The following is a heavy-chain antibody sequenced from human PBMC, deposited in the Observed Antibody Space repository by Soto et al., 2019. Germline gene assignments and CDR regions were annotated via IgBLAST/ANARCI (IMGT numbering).Heavy chain of an antibody. Sequence: GESLRLSCTASGIIFSAFAMSKDHQAPGKGLEWVSGITGSGGSTNYADSVKGRFTIFRDNSKDTLYLQMHSLGVDDTAIYYCAIASVTRIRGEPPAHWGQGTLVTVSS. CDR2: ITGSGGST. CDR1: GIIFSAFA. J-gene: IGHJ4*02. CDR3: AIASVTRIRGEPPAH. V-gene: IGHV3-23*01. D-gene: IGHD3-10*01.